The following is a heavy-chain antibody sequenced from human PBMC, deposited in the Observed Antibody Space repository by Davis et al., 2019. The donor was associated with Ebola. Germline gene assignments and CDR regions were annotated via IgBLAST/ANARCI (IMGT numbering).Heavy chain of an antibody. CDR1: GFTFNRYW. V-gene: IGHV3-74*01. CDR3: VRDLGDLGYCSGGACYTIFDY. J-gene: IGHJ4*02. CDR2: LNGDGSSI. Sequence: GESLKISCAASGFTFNRYWIHWVRQAPGKGLVWVSRLNGDGSSINYADFVKGRFTISRDNVKNSLHLQMNILRAEDTAVYYCVRDLGDLGYCSGGACYTIFDYWGQGTLVTVSS. D-gene: IGHD2-8*02.